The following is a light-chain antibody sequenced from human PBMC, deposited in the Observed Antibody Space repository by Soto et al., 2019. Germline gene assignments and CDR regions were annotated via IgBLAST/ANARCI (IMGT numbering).Light chain of an antibody. CDR3: QQYDNWWT. V-gene: IGKV3-15*01. Sequence: EIVMTQSPATLSVSPGERATLPCRASQSVGSNLAWYQKKPGQAPRLLIYGASTRATGIPARFSGSGSGTEFTLTISSLHSEDFAVYYCQQYDNWWTFGQGTRLEIK. CDR1: QSVGSN. CDR2: GAS. J-gene: IGKJ1*01.